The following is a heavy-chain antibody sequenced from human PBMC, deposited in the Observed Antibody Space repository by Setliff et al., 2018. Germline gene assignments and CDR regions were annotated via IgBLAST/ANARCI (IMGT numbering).Heavy chain of an antibody. CDR2: IYYNGNT. D-gene: IGHD3-10*01. J-gene: IGHJ6*03. CDR3: ARVSYYGSFSYNYYMDV. V-gene: IGHV4-59*11. Sequence: SETLSLTCTVSGGSISSHYWSWIRQPPGKGLEWIGYIYYNGNTNYNPSLKSRVSISVDTSNNQFSLNLYSVTAADTAVYYCARVSYYGSFSYNYYMDVWGKGATVTVSS. CDR1: GGSISSHY.